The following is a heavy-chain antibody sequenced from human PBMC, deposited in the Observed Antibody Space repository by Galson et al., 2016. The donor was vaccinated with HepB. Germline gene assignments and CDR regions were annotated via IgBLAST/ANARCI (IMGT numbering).Heavy chain of an antibody. J-gene: IGHJ3*01. D-gene: IGHD1-1*01. CDR1: GFSFSTYG. CDR2: ISDDGTNK. Sequence: SLRLSCATSGFSFSTYGFHWVRQAPGKGLEWVAVISDDGTNKYYADSVRGRFTISRDNSKNTIYVHMDSLRPEDTAVYYCARDSIWNDPNDAFDLWGKGTMVTVSS. CDR3: ARDSIWNDPNDAFDL. V-gene: IGHV3-30-3*01.